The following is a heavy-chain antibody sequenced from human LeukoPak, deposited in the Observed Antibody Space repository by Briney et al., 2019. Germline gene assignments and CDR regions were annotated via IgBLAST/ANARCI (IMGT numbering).Heavy chain of an antibody. CDR3: AREVGSGWLDY. Sequence: PGGSLRLSCAASGFTFSSYSMNWVRQAPGKGLEWVSSISSSSSYIDYADSVKGRFTISRDNAKNSLYLQMNSLRAEDTAVYYCAREVGSGWLDYWGQGTLVTVSS. J-gene: IGHJ4*02. CDR2: ISSSSSYI. V-gene: IGHV3-21*01. CDR1: GFTFSSYS. D-gene: IGHD6-19*01.